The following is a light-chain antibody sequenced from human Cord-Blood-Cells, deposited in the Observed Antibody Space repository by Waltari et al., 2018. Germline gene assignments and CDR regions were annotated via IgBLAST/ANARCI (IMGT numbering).Light chain of an antibody. CDR1: SSDVGGYNY. V-gene: IGLV2-14*03. J-gene: IGLJ3*02. Sequence: QSALTQPASVSGSPGQSIPISCTGTSSDVGGYNYVSWYQQHPGNAPKLMIYDVSNRPSGVSNRFSGSTSGNTASLTISGLQAEDEADYYCSSYTSSSTWVFGGGTKLTVL. CDR3: SSYTSSSTWV. CDR2: DVS.